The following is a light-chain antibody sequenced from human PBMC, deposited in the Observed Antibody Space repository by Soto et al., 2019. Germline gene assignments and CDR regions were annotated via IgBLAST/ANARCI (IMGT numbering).Light chain of an antibody. CDR1: SSNIGAGYD. V-gene: IGLV1-40*01. CDR3: QSYDSSLSGAAYV. CDR2: GTS. J-gene: IGLJ1*01. Sequence: QPVLTQPPSVSGAPGQRVTISCTGSSSNIGAGYDVHWYQQLPGTAPKLLIYGTSNRPSGVPDRFSGSKSGTSASLAITGLQAEDEADYYCQSYDSSLSGAAYVFGTGTKVTVL.